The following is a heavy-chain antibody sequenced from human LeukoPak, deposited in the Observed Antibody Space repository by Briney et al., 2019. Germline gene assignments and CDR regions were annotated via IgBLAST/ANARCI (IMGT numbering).Heavy chain of an antibody. CDR3: ARQRWLQYYFDY. Sequence: SETLSPTCTVSGGSISRYYWSWIRQPPGKGLEWIGYIYYSGSTYYNPSLKSRVTISVDTSKNQFSLKLSSVTAADTAAYYCARQRWLQYYFDYWGQGTLVTVSS. D-gene: IGHD5-24*01. CDR2: IYYSGST. CDR1: GGSISRYY. J-gene: IGHJ4*02. V-gene: IGHV4-59*08.